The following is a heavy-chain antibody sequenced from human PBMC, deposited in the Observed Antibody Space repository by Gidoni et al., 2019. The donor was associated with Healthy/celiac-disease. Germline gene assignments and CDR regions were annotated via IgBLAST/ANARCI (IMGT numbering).Heavy chain of an antibody. Sequence: EVQLVESGGGLVKPGGSLRLSCTASGFTFSTYSMTWVRQAPGKGLEWVSSISSSSSYIYYADSVKGRFTISRDNAKNSLYLQMNSLRAEDTAVYYCARDRVTMVRGVMGYYYYGMDVWGQGTTVTVSS. J-gene: IGHJ6*02. CDR1: GFTFSTYS. D-gene: IGHD3-10*01. CDR3: ARDRVTMVRGVMGYYYYGMDV. V-gene: IGHV3-21*01. CDR2: ISSSSSYI.